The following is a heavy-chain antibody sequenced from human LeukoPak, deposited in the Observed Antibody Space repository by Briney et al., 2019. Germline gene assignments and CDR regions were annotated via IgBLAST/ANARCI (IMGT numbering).Heavy chain of an antibody. D-gene: IGHD3/OR15-3a*01. V-gene: IGHV3-23*01. Sequence: PGGSLRLSCAASGFTFSSYAMSWARQAPGKGLEWVSTISGSGGSTFYADSVKGRFTFSRDNSKNTLYLQMNSLRAEDTAVYYCAGGTGLPPANYFYYGMDVWGQGTTVTVSS. CDR3: AGGTGLPPANYFYYGMDV. J-gene: IGHJ6*02. CDR1: GFTFSSYA. CDR2: ISGSGGST.